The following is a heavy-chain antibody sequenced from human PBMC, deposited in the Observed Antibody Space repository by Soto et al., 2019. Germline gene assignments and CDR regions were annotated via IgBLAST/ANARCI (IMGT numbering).Heavy chain of an antibody. CDR2: ISAYNGNT. J-gene: IGHJ6*02. Sequence: GASVKVTWKASGYAFASYGSSWVRQANGQGLEWMGWISAYNGNTNYAQKLQGRVTMTTDTSTSTAYMELRSLRSDDTAVYYCARSRFSDCSGGSCYSGYYYGMDVWGQGTTVTVSS. D-gene: IGHD2-15*01. CDR3: ARSRFSDCSGGSCYSGYYYGMDV. V-gene: IGHV1-18*01. CDR1: GYAFASYG.